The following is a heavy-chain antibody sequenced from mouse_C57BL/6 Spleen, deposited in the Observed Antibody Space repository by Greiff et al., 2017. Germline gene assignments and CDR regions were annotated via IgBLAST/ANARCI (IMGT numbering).Heavy chain of an antibody. J-gene: IGHJ3*01. Sequence: EVQLQQSGAELVRPGASVKLSCTASGFNIKDDYMHWVKQRPEQGLEWIGWIDPENGDTEYASKFKGKATITANTSYNTAYLQLSSLAAEDTAVYYYTTEAWYAYWGQGTLVTVSA. V-gene: IGHV14-4*01. CDR3: TTEAWYAY. CDR2: IDPENGDT. CDR1: GFNIKDDY.